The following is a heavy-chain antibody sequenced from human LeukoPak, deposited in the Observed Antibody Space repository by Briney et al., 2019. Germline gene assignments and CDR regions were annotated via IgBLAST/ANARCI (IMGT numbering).Heavy chain of an antibody. CDR2: ISGSGSST. D-gene: IGHD3-22*01. CDR1: GFTFSSYA. V-gene: IGHV3-23*01. J-gene: IGHJ3*02. Sequence: GGSLRLSCAASGFTFSSYAMSWVRQAPGRGLEWVSVISGSGSSTYYADSVKGRFTISRDNSKNTLYLQMNSLRAEDTAVYYCAKDSNYYDSSGKIDAFDIWGQGTMVTVSS. CDR3: AKDSNYYDSSGKIDAFDI.